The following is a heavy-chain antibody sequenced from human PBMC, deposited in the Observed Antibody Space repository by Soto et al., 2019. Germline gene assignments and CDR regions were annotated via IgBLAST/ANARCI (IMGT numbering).Heavy chain of an antibody. D-gene: IGHD3-3*01. CDR2: ISAYNGNT. CDR1: GYTFTSYG. J-gene: IGHJ6*02. Sequence: ASVKVSCKASGYTFTSYGISWVRQAPGQGLEWMGWISAYNGNTNYAQKLQGRVTMTTDTSTSTAYMELRSLRSDDTAVYYCASLITIFGDHPMDVWGQGTTVTVSS. CDR3: ASLITIFGDHPMDV. V-gene: IGHV1-18*04.